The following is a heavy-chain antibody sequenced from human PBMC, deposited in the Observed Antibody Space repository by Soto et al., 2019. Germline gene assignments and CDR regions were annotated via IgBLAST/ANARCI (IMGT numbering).Heavy chain of an antibody. V-gene: IGHV3-30*18. CDR2: ISYDGSNK. CDR1: GFTFSSYG. D-gene: IGHD3-3*01. J-gene: IGHJ4*02. Sequence: GGSLRLSCAASGFTFSSYGMHWVRQAPGKGLEWVAVISYDGSNKYYADSVKGRFTISRDNSKNTLYLQMNSLRAEDTAVYYCAKDALILETSGTNWYPGGDFDYWGQGTLVTVSS. CDR3: AKDALILETSGTNWYPGGDFDY.